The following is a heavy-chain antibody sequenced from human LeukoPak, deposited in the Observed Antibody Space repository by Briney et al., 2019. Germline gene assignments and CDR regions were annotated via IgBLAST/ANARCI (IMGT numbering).Heavy chain of an antibody. Sequence: PGGSLRLSCAASGLTFSNYAMSWVRQAPGKGLEWVSGISGSGDRTYYADSVKGRFTISRDNAKNSLYLQVNSLRAEDTAVYYCARDPVRGALDGFDIWGQGTMVTVSS. CDR3: ARDPVRGALDGFDI. J-gene: IGHJ3*02. CDR2: ISGSGDRT. V-gene: IGHV3-23*01. D-gene: IGHD3-10*01. CDR1: GLTFSNYA.